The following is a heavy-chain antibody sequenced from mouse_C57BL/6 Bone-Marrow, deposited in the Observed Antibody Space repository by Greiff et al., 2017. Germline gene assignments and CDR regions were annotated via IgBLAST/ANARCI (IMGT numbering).Heavy chain of an antibody. J-gene: IGHJ3*01. CDR2: ISSGSSTS. CDR1: GFTFSDYG. D-gene: IGHD2-1*01. Sequence: EVKLVESGGGLVKPGGSLKLSCAASGFTFSDYGMHWVRQAPEKGLEWVAYISSGSSTSYYADTVTGRFTISRATATNTLFLQMTSLRSEDTAIYYCARPGVYGNRAWFAYWGQGTLVTVSA. CDR3: ARPGVYGNRAWFAY. V-gene: IGHV5-17*01.